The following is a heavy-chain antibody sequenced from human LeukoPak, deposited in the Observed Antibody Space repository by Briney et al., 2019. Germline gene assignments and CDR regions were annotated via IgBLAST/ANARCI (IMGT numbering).Heavy chain of an antibody. CDR3: ANIRSGWHDFDH. CDR2: IRSNGDTT. V-gene: IGHV3-23*01. CDR1: GFTFSGYA. D-gene: IGHD6-19*01. J-gene: IGHJ4*02. Sequence: PGGSLRLSCAASGFTFSGYAMSWVRQVPGKGLEWVSVIRSNGDTTYSADSVKGRFTISRDNSKNTLYLQMNNLRAEDTALYFCANIRSGWHDFDHWGQGTLVTVSS.